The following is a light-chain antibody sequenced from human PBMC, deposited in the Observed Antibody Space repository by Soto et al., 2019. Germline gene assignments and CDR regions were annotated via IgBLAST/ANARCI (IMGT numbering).Light chain of an antibody. CDR2: EVS. CDR3: CSYAGSSTLV. J-gene: IGLJ2*01. CDR1: SSDVGSYNL. Sequence: QSALTQPASVSGSPGQSITISCTGTSSDVGSYNLVSWYQQHRGKAPKLMIYEVSKRPSGVSNRFSGSQSGNTASLTISGLQAEDEADYYYCSYAGSSTLVFGGGTKLTVL. V-gene: IGLV2-23*02.